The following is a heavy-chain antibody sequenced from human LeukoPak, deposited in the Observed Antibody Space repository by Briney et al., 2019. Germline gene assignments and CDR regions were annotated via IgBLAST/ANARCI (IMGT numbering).Heavy chain of an antibody. CDR3: AHRGGFDSSGHNFAY. V-gene: IGHV2-5*02. Sequence: SGPTLAKPTQTLTLTCTFSGFSLITSGVGVGWIRHPPGKALEELALIYWDDYKLYIPSLQSRLTITKDTSKNQVVLTVTNMDPVDTATYYCAHRGGFDSSGHNFAYWGQGTLVTVSS. D-gene: IGHD3-22*01. CDR2: IYWDDYK. J-gene: IGHJ4*02. CDR1: GFSLITSGVG.